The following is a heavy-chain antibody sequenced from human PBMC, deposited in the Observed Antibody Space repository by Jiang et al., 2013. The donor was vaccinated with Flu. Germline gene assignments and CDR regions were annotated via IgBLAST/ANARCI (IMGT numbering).Heavy chain of an antibody. CDR3: ARDMVRGVTPGVDY. CDR2: ISYDGSNK. J-gene: IGHJ4*02. V-gene: IGHV3-30-3*01. CDR1: GFTFSSYA. D-gene: IGHD3-10*01. Sequence: LLESGGGVVQPGRSLRLSCAASGFTFSSYAMHWVRQAPGKGLEWVAVISYDGSNKYYADSVKGQFTISRDNSKNTLYLQMNSLRAEDTAVYYCARDMVRGVTPGVDYWGQGTLVTVSS.